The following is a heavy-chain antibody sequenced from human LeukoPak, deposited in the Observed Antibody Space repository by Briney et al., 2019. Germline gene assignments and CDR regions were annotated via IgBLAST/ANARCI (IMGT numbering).Heavy chain of an antibody. CDR2: MNPNSGNT. CDR1: GYTFTSYD. Sequence: ASVKVSCKASGYTFTSYDINWVRQATGQGLEWMGWMNPNSGNTGYAQKFQGRVTMTRNTSISTAYMELSSLRSEDTAVYYCARGYYYDSSGYYRENAFDIWGQGTMVTVSS. CDR3: ARGYYYDSSGYYRENAFDI. D-gene: IGHD3-22*01. J-gene: IGHJ3*02. V-gene: IGHV1-8*01.